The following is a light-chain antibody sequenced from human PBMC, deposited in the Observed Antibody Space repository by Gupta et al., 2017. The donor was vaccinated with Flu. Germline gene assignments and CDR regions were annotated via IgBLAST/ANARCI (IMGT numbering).Light chain of an antibody. J-gene: IGKJ2*02. V-gene: IGKV2-28*01. Sequence: EIVMTQSPLALPVTPGEPASISCRPSQSLRHSNGYNYLYWYLQKPGQSPQLLIYLGSNRASGVPDRFSGSGSGTXFTLKIXRVEAEDVGVYYCKQYLQTPCNFGXGTKLEIK. CDR1: QSLRHSNGYNY. CDR3: KQYLQTPCN. CDR2: LGS.